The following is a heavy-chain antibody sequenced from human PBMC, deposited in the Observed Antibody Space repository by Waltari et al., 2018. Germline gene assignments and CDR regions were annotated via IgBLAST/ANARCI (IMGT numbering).Heavy chain of an antibody. CDR3: ARDYVVPAAIGHYYYYYGMDV. J-gene: IGHJ6*02. V-gene: IGHV3-53*01. CDR1: GFTVSSNY. CDR2: IYSGGST. D-gene: IGHD2-2*01. Sequence: EVQLVESGGGLIQPGGSLRLSCAASGFTVSSNYMSWVRQAPGKGLEWVSVIYSGGSTYYADSVKGRFTISRDNSKNTLYLQMNSLRAEDTAVYYCARDYVVPAAIGHYYYYYGMDVWDQGP.